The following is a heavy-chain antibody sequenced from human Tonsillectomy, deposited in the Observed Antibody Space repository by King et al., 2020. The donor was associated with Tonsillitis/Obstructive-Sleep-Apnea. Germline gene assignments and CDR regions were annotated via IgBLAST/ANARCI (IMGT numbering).Heavy chain of an antibody. V-gene: IGHV3-9*01. D-gene: IGHD3-9*01. CDR1: GFILDNFA. CDR3: ARKRTPRNVILIEIVGNAGFDV. CDR2: IRWDSGNI. Sequence: VQLVESGGGLVQPGGSLRLSCAASGFILDNFAMYWVRQAPGKGLEWVSGIRWDSGNIAYADSVRGRFTTSRDNARKSLYLQMNSLRGWDTAVYFCARKRTPRNVILIEIVGNAGFDVWGQGTTVTVSS. J-gene: IGHJ3*01.